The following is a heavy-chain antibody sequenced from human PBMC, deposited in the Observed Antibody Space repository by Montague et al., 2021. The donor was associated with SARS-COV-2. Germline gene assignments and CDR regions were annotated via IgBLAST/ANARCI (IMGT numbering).Heavy chain of an antibody. CDR3: ARVSLAAAATRSDY. CDR2: LYYSGST. D-gene: IGHD6-13*01. J-gene: IGHJ4*01. V-gene: IGHV4-59*01. CDR1: GGSISSYY. Sequence: SETLSLTCTVSGGSISSYYWSWIRQPPGKGLEWIGCLYYSGSTNYNPSLKSRVTISLDTSKNQFSLKLTSVTAADTAVYYCARVSLAAAATRSDYWGQGTLVTGSS.